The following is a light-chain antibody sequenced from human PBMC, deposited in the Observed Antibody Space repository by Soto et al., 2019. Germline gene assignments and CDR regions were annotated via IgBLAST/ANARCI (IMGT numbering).Light chain of an antibody. Sequence: ENVLTQSPATLSLSPGERATLSCRASQSISSYLAWYQQKPGQAPRLLIYDASNRATGIPARFSGSGSGTDFTLTISSLEPEDFAVYYCQQRSNWPPGAFGGGTKVEIK. CDR1: QSISSY. CDR3: QQRSNWPPGA. V-gene: IGKV3-11*01. J-gene: IGKJ4*01. CDR2: DAS.